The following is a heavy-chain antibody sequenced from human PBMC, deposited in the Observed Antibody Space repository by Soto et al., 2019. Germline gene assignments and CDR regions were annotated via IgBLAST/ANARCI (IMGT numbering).Heavy chain of an antibody. CDR2: IYHSGST. V-gene: IGHV4-4*02. D-gene: IGHD6-13*01. J-gene: IGHJ6*02. CDR1: GCSISSSNW. CDR3: GGYSSSYYYYYGMDV. Sequence: SETLSLTCPVSGCSISSSNWWSWVRQPPGKGLEWIGEIYHSGSTNYNPSLKSRVTISVDKSKNQFSLKPSSVTAADTAVYYCGGYSSSYYYYYGMDVWGQGTTVTVSS.